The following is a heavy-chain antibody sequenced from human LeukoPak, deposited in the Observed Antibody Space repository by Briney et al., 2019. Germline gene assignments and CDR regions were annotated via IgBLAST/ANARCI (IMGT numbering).Heavy chain of an antibody. CDR3: AKLGGIAVAVLYYYYGMDV. CDR2: ISSSSSYI. V-gene: IGHV3-21*04. J-gene: IGHJ6*02. Sequence: GGSLRLSCAASGSTFSTYDMNWVRQAPGKGLEWVSSISSSSSYIHYAESVKGRFTISRDNSKNTLYLQMNSLRAEDTAVYYCAKLGGIAVAVLYYYYGMDVWGQGTTVTVSS. D-gene: IGHD6-19*01. CDR1: GSTFSTYD.